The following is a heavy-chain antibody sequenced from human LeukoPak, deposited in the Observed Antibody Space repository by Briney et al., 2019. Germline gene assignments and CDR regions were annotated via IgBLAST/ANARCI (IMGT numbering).Heavy chain of an antibody. V-gene: IGHV3-74*01. D-gene: IGHD3-10*01. Sequence: PGGSLRLSCAASGFTFSTSWMHWVRQAPGKGLVWVSRIYSDESSIRYADSVKGRFTISRDNAKNTLYLQMNSLRAEDTAVYYCAKVMTRTMVRGVPPSDYWGQGTLVTVSS. J-gene: IGHJ4*02. CDR2: IYSDESSI. CDR3: AKVMTRTMVRGVPPSDY. CDR1: GFTFSTSW.